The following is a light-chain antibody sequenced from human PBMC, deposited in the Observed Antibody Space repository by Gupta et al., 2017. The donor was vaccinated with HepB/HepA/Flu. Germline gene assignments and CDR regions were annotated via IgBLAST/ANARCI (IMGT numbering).Light chain of an antibody. CDR1: QSLLHSNGYNY. V-gene: IGKV2-28*01. CDR3: MQALQTPLVT. J-gene: IGKJ4*01. Sequence: DIVMTQSPLSLPVTPGEPASISCRSSQSLLHSNGYNYLDWYLQKPGQSPQLLIYLGSNRASGVPDRFRGSGSGTDFTLKISRVEAEDVGVYYCMQALQTPLVTFGGGTKVEIK. CDR2: LGS.